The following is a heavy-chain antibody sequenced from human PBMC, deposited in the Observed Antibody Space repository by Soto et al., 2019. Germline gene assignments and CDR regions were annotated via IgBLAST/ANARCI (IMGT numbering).Heavy chain of an antibody. CDR1: GYTFTRYY. CDR2: INPNSGGT. D-gene: IGHD5-12*01. CDR3: ARALGYSGYAGMDV. V-gene: IGHV1-2*04. Sequence: GASVKVSCKASGYTFTRYYIHLVRQGPGQGLEWMGWINPNSGGTNYAQKFQGWVTMTRDTSISTAYMELSRLRSDDTAVYYCARALGYSGYAGMDVWGQGTTVTVSS. J-gene: IGHJ6*02.